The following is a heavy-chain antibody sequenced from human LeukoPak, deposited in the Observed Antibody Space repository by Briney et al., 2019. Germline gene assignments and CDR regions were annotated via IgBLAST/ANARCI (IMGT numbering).Heavy chain of an antibody. CDR1: GFTFDTYA. V-gene: IGHV3-9*01. J-gene: IGHJ4*02. CDR2: ISWNSGTV. Sequence: GGSLRLSCAASGFTFDTYAMQWVRHAPGKGLEWVSGISWNSGTVVYADSVKGRFTISRDNAKNSLYLQMNSLRAEDTALYYCARGNNYWGQGTLVTVSS. CDR3: ARGNNY.